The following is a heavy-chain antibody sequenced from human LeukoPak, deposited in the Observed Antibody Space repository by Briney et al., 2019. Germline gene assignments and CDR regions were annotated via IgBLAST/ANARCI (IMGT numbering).Heavy chain of an antibody. J-gene: IGHJ4*02. CDR3: TKGSRDSRPYYFDF. CDR2: ITASGGDT. Sequence: PGGSLRLSCAASGFTFKNYAMSWVRQAPGKGPEWVSAITASGGDTYHADSVKGRFTISRDNTKNTLYLRMNSLRVEDSAVYYCTKGSRDSRPYYFDFWGQGILVTVPS. V-gene: IGHV3-23*01. CDR1: GFTFKNYA. D-gene: IGHD3-3*01.